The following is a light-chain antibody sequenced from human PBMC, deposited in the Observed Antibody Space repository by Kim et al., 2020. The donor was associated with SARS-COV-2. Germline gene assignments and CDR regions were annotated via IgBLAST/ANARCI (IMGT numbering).Light chain of an antibody. J-gene: IGLJ1*01. Sequence: APGQTARITCGGNSIGGHRVLWYQQKPGQAHVLVIYYDSGRHSGIPERFSGSKAATTATLTISRVEAGDEADYYCQVWDTDTDDYVFGTGTKVTVL. CDR2: YDS. CDR3: QVWDTDTDDYV. CDR1: SIGGHR. V-gene: IGLV3-21*01.